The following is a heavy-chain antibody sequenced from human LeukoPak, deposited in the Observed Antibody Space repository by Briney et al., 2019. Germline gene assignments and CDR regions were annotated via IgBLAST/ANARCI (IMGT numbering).Heavy chain of an antibody. Sequence: PGGSLRLSCAASGFTFSNYGMHWVRQAPGKGREWVAVISYDGSNKNYADSVEGRFTISRNNTKNTYLQMNRLRPEDTAVYDCAKGGADYGEYDKWGRGNLITVSS. CDR1: GFTFSNYG. D-gene: IGHD4-17*01. CDR2: ISYDGSNK. J-gene: IGHJ4*02. CDR3: AKGGADYGEYDK. V-gene: IGHV3-30*18.